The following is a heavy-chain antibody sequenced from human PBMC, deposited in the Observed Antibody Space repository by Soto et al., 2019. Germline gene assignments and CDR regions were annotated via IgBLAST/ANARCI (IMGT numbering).Heavy chain of an antibody. CDR2: IKQDGSEK. CDR3: ARYIGSGWYETYYYYGMDV. D-gene: IGHD6-19*01. Sequence: GGSLRLSCAASGFTFSSYWMSWVRQAPGKGLEWVANIKQDGSEKYYVDSVKGRFTISRDNAKNSLYLQMNSLRAEDTAVYYCARYIGSGWYETYYYYGMDVWGQGTTVTVSS. V-gene: IGHV3-7*03. CDR1: GFTFSSYW. J-gene: IGHJ6*02.